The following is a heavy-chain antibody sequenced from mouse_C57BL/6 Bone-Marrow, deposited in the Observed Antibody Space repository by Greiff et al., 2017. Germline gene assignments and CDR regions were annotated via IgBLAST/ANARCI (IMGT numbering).Heavy chain of an antibody. CDR1: GYTFTSYG. D-gene: IGHD1-1*01. CDR3: ARRYYGLFAY. V-gene: IGHV1-81*01. Sequence: QIQLQQSGAELARPGASVKLSCKASGYTFTSYGISWVKQRTGQGLEWIGEIYPRSGNTYYNEKFKGKATLTADKSSSTAYMELRSLTSEDSAVYFCARRYYGLFAYWGQGTLVTVSA. CDR2: IYPRSGNT. J-gene: IGHJ3*01.